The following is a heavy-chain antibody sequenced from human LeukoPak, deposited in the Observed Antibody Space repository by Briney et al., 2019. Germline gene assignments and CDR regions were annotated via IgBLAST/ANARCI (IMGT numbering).Heavy chain of an antibody. CDR2: ISYDGSNK. J-gene: IGHJ6*02. D-gene: IGHD5-18*01. CDR1: GFTFSSYA. CDR3: ARDYDDTAMGTYYYYGMDV. Sequence: PGGSLRLSCAASGFTFSSYAMHWVRQAPGKGLEWVAVISYDGSNKYYADSVKGRFTISRDNSKNTLYLQMNSLRAEDTAVYYCARDYDDTAMGTYYYYGMDVWGQGTTVTVSS. V-gene: IGHV3-30-3*01.